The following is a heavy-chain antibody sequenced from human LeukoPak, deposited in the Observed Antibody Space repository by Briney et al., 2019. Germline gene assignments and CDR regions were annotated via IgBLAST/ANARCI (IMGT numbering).Heavy chain of an antibody. J-gene: IGHJ4*02. Sequence: PSETLSLTCTVSGGSISSGGYYWSWIRQHPGKGLEWIGYIYYSGSTYYNPSLKSRVTISVDTSKNQFSLKLSSVTAADTAVYYCAREDVNGAFDYFDYWGQGTLVTVSS. CDR3: AREDVNGAFDYFDY. V-gene: IGHV4-31*03. CDR1: GGSISSGGYY. CDR2: IYYSGST. D-gene: IGHD2-8*01.